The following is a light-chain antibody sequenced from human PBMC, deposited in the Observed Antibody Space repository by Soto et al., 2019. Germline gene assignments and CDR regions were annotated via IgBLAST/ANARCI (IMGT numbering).Light chain of an antibody. CDR3: QSYDSTNDVV. CDR1: RGSIASNS. CDR2: EDK. J-gene: IGLJ2*01. V-gene: IGLV6-57*02. Sequence: NFMLTQPHSVSASPGKTVTISCTGSRGSIASNSVQWYQQRPGSAPTTVIYEDKQRPSGVPDRFSGSIDSSSNSASLTISGLKTEDEADYYCQSYDSTNDVVFGGGTKLTVL.